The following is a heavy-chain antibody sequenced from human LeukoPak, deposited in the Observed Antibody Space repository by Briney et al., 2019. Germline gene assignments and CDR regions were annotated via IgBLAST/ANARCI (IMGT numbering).Heavy chain of an antibody. Sequence: SETLSLTCTVSGGSISGSIYHWGWIRQPPGKGLEWIASIYYSGSPYYNPSLKSRVTISVDTSKNQFSLKLSSVTAADTAVYYCARLGDTQFDYWGQGTLVTVSS. J-gene: IGHJ4*02. CDR3: ARLGDTQFDY. D-gene: IGHD3-16*01. CDR2: IYYSGSP. CDR1: GGSISGSIYH. V-gene: IGHV4-39*01.